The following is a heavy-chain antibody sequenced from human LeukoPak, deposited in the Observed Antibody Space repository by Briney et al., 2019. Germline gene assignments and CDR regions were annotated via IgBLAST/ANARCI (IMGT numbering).Heavy chain of an antibody. CDR1: GGSISSYY. CDR2: IYYSGST. J-gene: IGHJ4*02. Sequence: SETLSLTCTGSGGSISSYYWSGIRQPPGKGLEWIGYIYYSGSTNYNPSLKSRVTISVDTSKNEFSRKLSSVPAADTAVYYCARAPTDIVVVPPAMSPDVYDYWGQGTLVTVSS. V-gene: IGHV4-59*01. D-gene: IGHD2-2*01. CDR3: ARAPTDIVVVPPAMSPDVYDY.